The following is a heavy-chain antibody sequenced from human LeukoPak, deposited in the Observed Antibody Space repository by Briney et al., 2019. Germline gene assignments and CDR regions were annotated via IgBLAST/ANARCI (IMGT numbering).Heavy chain of an antibody. CDR1: GFTLSSYE. V-gene: IGHV3-48*03. D-gene: IGHD6-13*01. Sequence: PGGSLRLSCAASGFTLSSYEMNWVRLVPGKGLEWISYISRTGNSIYYADSVKGRFTISRDSAKNSLYLQMNSLRAEDTAVYYCARGPYSSNWYVDYWGQGTLVTVAS. CDR3: ARGPYSSNWYVDY. CDR2: ISRTGNSI. J-gene: IGHJ4*02.